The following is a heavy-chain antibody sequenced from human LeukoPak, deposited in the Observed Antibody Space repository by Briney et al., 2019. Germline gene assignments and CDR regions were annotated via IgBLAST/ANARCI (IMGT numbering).Heavy chain of an antibody. CDR2: INHSGST. D-gene: IGHD2-2*01. J-gene: IGHJ6*02. CDR1: GGSFSGYY. CDR3: AGGGSDIVVVPAAIYYGMDV. Sequence: SETLSLTCAVYGGSFSGYYWSWIRQPPGKGLEWIGEINHSGSTNYNPSLKSRVTISVDTSKNQFSLKLSSVTAADTAVYYCAGGGSDIVVVPAAIYYGMDVWGQGTTVTVSS. V-gene: IGHV4-34*01.